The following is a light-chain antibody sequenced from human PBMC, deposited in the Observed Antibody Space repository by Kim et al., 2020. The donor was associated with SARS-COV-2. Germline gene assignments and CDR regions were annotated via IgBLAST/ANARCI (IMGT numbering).Light chain of an antibody. Sequence: ASVGDRVTITCQASQDISNYLNWYQQKPGKAPKRLITDASDLETGVPSQFSGSGSGTDYTLTIRNLQPEDISTFYCQQYDNLPITFGQGTRLEIK. CDR3: QQYDNLPIT. J-gene: IGKJ5*01. V-gene: IGKV1-33*01. CDR2: DAS. CDR1: QDISNY.